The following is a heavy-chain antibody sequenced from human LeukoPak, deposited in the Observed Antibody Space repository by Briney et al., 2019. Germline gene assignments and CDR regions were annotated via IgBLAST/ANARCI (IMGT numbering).Heavy chain of an antibody. V-gene: IGHV3-49*04. CDR3: TGSFGELTFFDY. J-gene: IGHJ4*02. CDR1: GFTFGDYG. Sequence: PGRSLRLSCTTSGFTFGDYGMSWVRQAPGKGLEWVGFIRSKAYGGTTENAASVKGRFTISRDDSKNIAYLQMNSLKTEDTAVYYCTGSFGELTFFDYWGLGTLVTVSS. D-gene: IGHD3-10*01. CDR2: IRSKAYGGTT.